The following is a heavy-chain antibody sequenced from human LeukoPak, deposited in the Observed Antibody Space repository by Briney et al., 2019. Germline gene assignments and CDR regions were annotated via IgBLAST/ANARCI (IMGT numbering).Heavy chain of an antibody. CDR1: GFTFSSYA. Sequence: GGSLRLSCAASGFTFSSYAMSWVRQAPGKGLEWVSAISGSGGSTYYADSVKGRFTISRDNSKNTLYLQMNSLRAEDTAVYYCAKKGRLLWFGESLEQYFDYWGQGTLVTVSS. D-gene: IGHD3-10*01. J-gene: IGHJ4*02. V-gene: IGHV3-23*01. CDR2: ISGSGGST. CDR3: AKKGRLLWFGESLEQYFDY.